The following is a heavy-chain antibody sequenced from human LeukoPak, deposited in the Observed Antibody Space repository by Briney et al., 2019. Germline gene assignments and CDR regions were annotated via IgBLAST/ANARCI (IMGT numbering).Heavy chain of an antibody. D-gene: IGHD1-26*01. Sequence: PGGSLRLSCAASGYTVSSNYMSWVRQAPGKGLEWVSVIYSGGSTYYADSVKGRFTISRDNSKNTLYLQMNSLRAEDTAVYYCASGIVGALDAFDIWGQGTMVTVSS. CDR1: GYTVSSNY. V-gene: IGHV3-66*01. J-gene: IGHJ3*02. CDR2: IYSGGST. CDR3: ASGIVGALDAFDI.